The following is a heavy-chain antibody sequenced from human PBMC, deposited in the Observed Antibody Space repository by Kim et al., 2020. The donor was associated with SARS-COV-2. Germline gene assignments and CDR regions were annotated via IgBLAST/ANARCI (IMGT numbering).Heavy chain of an antibody. D-gene: IGHD6-13*01. CDR1: GFTFSSYS. V-gene: IGHV3-21*01. CDR2: ISSSSSYI. J-gene: IGHJ2*01. CDR3: ARDSGSSWFKYWYFDL. Sequence: GGSLRLSCAASGFTFSSYSMNWVRQAPGKGLEWVSSISSSSSYIYYADSVKGRFTISRDNAKNSLYLQMNSLRAEDTAVYYCARDSGSSWFKYWYFDLWGRGTLVTVSS.